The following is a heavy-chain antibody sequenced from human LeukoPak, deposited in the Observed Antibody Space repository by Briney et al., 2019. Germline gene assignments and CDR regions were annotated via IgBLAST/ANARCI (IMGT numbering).Heavy chain of an antibody. CDR1: GDSISSSSYY. CDR3: ARLPAYYYDSGGYSRFFDY. Sequence: SETLSLTCTVSGDSISSSSYYWGWIRQPPGKGLEWIGSIYYSGNTYYNPSLKSRVTISVDTSKNQFSLRLSSVTAADTAVYYCARLPAYYYDSGGYSRFFDYWGQGTLVTVSS. D-gene: IGHD3-22*01. V-gene: IGHV4-39*01. CDR2: IYYSGNT. J-gene: IGHJ4*02.